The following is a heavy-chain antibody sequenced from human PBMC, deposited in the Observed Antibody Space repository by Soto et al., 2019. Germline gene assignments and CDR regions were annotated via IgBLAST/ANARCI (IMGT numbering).Heavy chain of an antibody. Sequence: QVQLVATGGGVVQPGRSLRLSCAVSVFTFSSYAMHRFRQAPGKGLEWVAVISYDGSNKYYADSVKGRFTISRDNSKNTLYLQMTSLRAEDTAVYYCERDLGVGATTTEGFDYWGRGALVTVSS. CDR3: ERDLGVGATTTEGFDY. D-gene: IGHD1-26*01. J-gene: IGHJ4*02. CDR1: VFTFSSYA. CDR2: ISYDGSNK. V-gene: IGHV3-30-3*01.